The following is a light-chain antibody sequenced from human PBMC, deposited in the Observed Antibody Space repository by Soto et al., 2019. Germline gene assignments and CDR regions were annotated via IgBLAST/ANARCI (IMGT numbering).Light chain of an antibody. CDR2: EVT. Sequence: QSALTQPASVSGSPGQSITISCTGTSGDIGSYNRVSWYQQHPGKAPKLIIYEVTDRPSGVSNRFSGSKSGNTASLTISGLQAEDEAEYYCCSYAGSSTPVLFGGGTKLTVL. CDR1: SGDIGSYNR. J-gene: IGLJ2*01. CDR3: CSYAGSSTPVL. V-gene: IGLV2-23*02.